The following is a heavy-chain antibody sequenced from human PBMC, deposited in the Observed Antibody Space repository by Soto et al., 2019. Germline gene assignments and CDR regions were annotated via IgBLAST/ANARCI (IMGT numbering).Heavy chain of an antibody. CDR2: ISGSGGST. Sequence: PGGSLRLSCAASGFTFSSYAMGWVRQAPGKGLEWVSAISGSGGSTYYADSVKGRFTISRDNSKNTLYLQMNSLRAEDTAVYYCAKESYYYDSSGYYYLPFDYWGQGTLVTVSS. V-gene: IGHV3-23*01. J-gene: IGHJ4*02. CDR3: AKESYYYDSSGYYYLPFDY. CDR1: GFTFSSYA. D-gene: IGHD3-22*01.